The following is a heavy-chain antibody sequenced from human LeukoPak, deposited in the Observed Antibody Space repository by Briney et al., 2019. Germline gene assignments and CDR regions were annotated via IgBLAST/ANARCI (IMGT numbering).Heavy chain of an antibody. CDR2: ISSSSSYI. Sequence: SGGSLRLSCAASGFTFSSYSMNWVRQAPGKGLEWVSSISSSSSYIYYADSVKGRFTISRDNAKNSLYLQMNSLRAEDTAVYYCARDENGDGVFDYWGQGTLVTVSS. V-gene: IGHV3-21*01. CDR1: GFTFSSYS. D-gene: IGHD7-27*01. CDR3: ARDENGDGVFDY. J-gene: IGHJ4*02.